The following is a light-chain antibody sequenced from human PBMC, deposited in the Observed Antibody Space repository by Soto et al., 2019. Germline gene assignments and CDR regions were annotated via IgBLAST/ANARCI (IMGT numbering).Light chain of an antibody. CDR3: ASYTRTTTLV. CDR1: ISDIGGYNF. V-gene: IGLV2-14*01. CDR2: DVN. J-gene: IGLJ2*01. Sequence: QSALTQPACVSGSPGRSITISCTGTISDIGGYNFISWYQHHPGKAPKLVIYDVNNRPSGISYRFSGSKSGNTASLTISGLQAEDEADYYCASYTRTTTLVFGGGTKVTVL.